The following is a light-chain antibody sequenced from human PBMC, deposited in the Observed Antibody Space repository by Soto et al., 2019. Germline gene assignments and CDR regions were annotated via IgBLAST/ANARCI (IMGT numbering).Light chain of an antibody. V-gene: IGLV2-23*01. Sequence: QSVLTQPASVSGSPGQSITISCSRTSSHVGSYNFVSWYQQHPGKAPKLLIHEGTQRPSGVSNRFSGYQSDNTASLTISGLQDEDEADYYCCSYSNHVVFGGGTKLTVL. J-gene: IGLJ2*01. CDR3: CSYSNHVV. CDR2: EGT. CDR1: SSHVGSYNF.